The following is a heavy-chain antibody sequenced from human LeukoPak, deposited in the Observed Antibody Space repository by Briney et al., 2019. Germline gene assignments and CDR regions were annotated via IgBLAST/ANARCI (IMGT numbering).Heavy chain of an antibody. CDR1: GYTFTGYY. J-gene: IGHJ4*02. CDR2: INPNSGGT. CDR3: ARVSLFFGVLPFDY. Sequence: VASVKVSCKASGYTFTGYYMHWVRQAPGQGLEWMGWINPNSGGTNYAQKFQGRVTMTRDTSISTAYMELSRLRSDDTAVYYCARVSLFFGVLPFDYWGKGTLVTVSS. V-gene: IGHV1-2*02. D-gene: IGHD3-3*01.